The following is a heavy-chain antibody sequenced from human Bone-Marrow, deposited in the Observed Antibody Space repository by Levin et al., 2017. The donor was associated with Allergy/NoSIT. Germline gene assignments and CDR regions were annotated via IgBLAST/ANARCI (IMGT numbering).Heavy chain of an antibody. CDR3: AKDPHFGGSGKFHY. V-gene: IGHV3-23*01. CDR1: GFTFNSYA. D-gene: IGHD3-10*01. J-gene: IGHJ4*02. CDR2: ISGSGATT. Sequence: PGGSLRLSCAASGFTFNSYAMDWVRQAPGKGLEWVSSISGSGATTHYTDPAKGRFTISRDNSKSTLYLQMSGLTAEDTAVYYCAKDPHFGGSGKFHYWGQGTLVSVSS.